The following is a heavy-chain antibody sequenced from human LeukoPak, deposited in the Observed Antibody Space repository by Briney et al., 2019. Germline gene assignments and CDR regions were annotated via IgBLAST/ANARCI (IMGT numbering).Heavy chain of an antibody. D-gene: IGHD3-10*01. J-gene: IGHJ4*02. V-gene: IGHV1-3*01. CDR3: ARGGMVRGGGDY. CDR2: INAGNGNT. CDR1: GYTFTSYA. Sequence: ASVKVSCKASGYTFTSYAMHWVRQAPGQRLEWMGWINAGNGNTKYSQKFQGRVTITRDTSASTAYMELSSLRSEDTAVYYCARGGMVRGGGDYWGQGTLVTVSS.